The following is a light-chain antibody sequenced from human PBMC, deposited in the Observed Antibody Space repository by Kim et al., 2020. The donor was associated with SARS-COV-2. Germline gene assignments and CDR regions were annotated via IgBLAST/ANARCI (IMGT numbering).Light chain of an antibody. CDR2: DVS. J-gene: IGLJ2*01. V-gene: IGLV2-14*01. CDR1: SSDVGGYNY. CDR3: SSYTSSSTSHVV. Sequence: QSALTQSASVSGSPGQSITISCTGTSSDVGGYNYVSWYQQHPGKAPKLMIYDVSKRPSGVSNRFSGSKSGNTASLTISGLQAEDEADYYCSSYTSSSTSHVVFGGGTQLTVL.